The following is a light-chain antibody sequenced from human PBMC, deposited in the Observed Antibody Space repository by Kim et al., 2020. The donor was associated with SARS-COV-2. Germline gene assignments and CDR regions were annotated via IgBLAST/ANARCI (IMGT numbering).Light chain of an antibody. Sequence: SLSHGARATLPGRASQGVGKYLAWHQQKPGQAPRLLIYAVSSRATGIPARFSGSGSGTDFTLTISSLEPEDFAVYYCQHHTSWPLSFGGGTRVEIK. CDR3: QHHTSWPLS. CDR2: AVS. V-gene: IGKV3-11*01. CDR1: QGVGKY. J-gene: IGKJ4*01.